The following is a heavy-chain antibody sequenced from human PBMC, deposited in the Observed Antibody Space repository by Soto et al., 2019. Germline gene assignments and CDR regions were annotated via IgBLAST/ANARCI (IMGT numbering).Heavy chain of an antibody. Sequence: QVQLVQSGAEVKKPGASVKVSCKASGYTFTSYGISWVRQAPGQGLEWMGWIRAYNGNTNYAQKLQGRVTMTTDTSQRTASMVLRSLRSDDTAVYYCARDEAPATPVPAAKNGMDVWGQGITVTVSS. CDR2: IRAYNGNT. V-gene: IGHV1-18*01. J-gene: IGHJ6*02. CDR3: ARDEAPATPVPAAKNGMDV. CDR1: GYTFTSYG. D-gene: IGHD2-2*01.